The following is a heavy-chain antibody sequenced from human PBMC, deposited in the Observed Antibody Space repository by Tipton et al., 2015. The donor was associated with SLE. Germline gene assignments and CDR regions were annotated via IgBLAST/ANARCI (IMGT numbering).Heavy chain of an antibody. CDR2: INSDGSST. V-gene: IGHV3-74*01. CDR1: GFTLSSYW. Sequence: LSLTCAASGFTLSSYWMHWVRQAPGKGLVWVSRINSDGSSTSYADSVKGRFTISRDNAKNTLYLQMNSLRAEDTAVYYCARRPSGYCSSTSCYTGAFDIWGQGTMVTVS. CDR3: ARRPSGYCSSTSCYTGAFDI. J-gene: IGHJ3*02. D-gene: IGHD2-2*02.